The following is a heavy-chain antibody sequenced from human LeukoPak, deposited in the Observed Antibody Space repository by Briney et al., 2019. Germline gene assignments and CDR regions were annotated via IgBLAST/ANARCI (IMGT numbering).Heavy chain of an antibody. CDR3: ATGYTSNCPYN. D-gene: IGHD6-13*01. V-gene: IGHV4-39*01. Sequence: SETLSLTCTVSGGSISSSSYYWGWIRQPPGKGLEWIGTIYYSGSTYYNPSLKSRVTISVDTSKNQFSLKLRSVTAADTAVYYRATGYTSNCPYNWGQGTLVTVSS. CDR2: IYYSGST. J-gene: IGHJ4*02. CDR1: GGSISSSSYY.